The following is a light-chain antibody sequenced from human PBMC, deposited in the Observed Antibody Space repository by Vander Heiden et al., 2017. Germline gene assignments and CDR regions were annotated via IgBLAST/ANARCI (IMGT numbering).Light chain of an antibody. Sequence: ELVLTQSPATLSLSPGERATLSCRASQSVSSYLAWYQQKPGQAPRLLIYDASNRATGIPARFSGSGSGTDFTLTISSREPEDFAVYYCQQRSNWPPYTFGQGTKLXIK. V-gene: IGKV3-11*01. CDR1: QSVSSY. J-gene: IGKJ2*01. CDR2: DAS. CDR3: QQRSNWPPYT.